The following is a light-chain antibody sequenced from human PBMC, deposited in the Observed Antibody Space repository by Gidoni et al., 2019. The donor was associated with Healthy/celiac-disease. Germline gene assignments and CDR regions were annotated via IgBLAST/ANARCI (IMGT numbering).Light chain of an antibody. J-gene: IGKJ4*01. CDR2: AAS. CDR3: QQSYSTPLT. Sequence: DIQMTQSPSSLSASVGDRVTITCRASQRLSSYLNWYQQKPGKATKLLIYAASSLQSGVPSRCSGSGSGTDFTLTISSLQPEDFATYYCQQSYSTPLTFGGGTKVEIK. CDR1: QRLSSY. V-gene: IGKV1-39*01.